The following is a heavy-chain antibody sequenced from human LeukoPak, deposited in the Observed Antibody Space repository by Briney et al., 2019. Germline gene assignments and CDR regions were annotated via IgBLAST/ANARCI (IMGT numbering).Heavy chain of an antibody. V-gene: IGHV4-61*05. D-gene: IGHD5-24*01. CDR3: SRGGYRAEGPLDY. Sequence: SETLSLTCTVSGGSISSSSYYWSWIRQPPGKGLEWIGYIYTSGSTNYNPSLKSRVTISVDTSKNQFSLKLSSVTAADTAVYYCSRGGYRAEGPLDYWGQGTLVTVSS. J-gene: IGHJ4*02. CDR2: IYTSGST. CDR1: GGSISSSSYY.